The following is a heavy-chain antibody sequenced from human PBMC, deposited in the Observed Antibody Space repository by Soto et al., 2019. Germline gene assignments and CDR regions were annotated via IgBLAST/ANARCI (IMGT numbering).Heavy chain of an antibody. J-gene: IGHJ4*02. CDR1: GFTFSSYG. D-gene: IGHD3-16*01. CDR2: ISYDGSNK. V-gene: IGHV3-30*18. CDR3: AKETINYDYVWGSPAFDY. Sequence: GSLRLSCAASGFTFSSYGMHWVRQAPGKGLEWVAVISYDGSNKYYADSVKGRFTISRDNSKNTLYLQMNSLRAEDTAVYYCAKETINYDYVWGSPAFDYWGQGTLVTVSS.